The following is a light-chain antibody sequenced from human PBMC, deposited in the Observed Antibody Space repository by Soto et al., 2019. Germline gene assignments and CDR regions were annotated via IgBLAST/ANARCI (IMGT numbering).Light chain of an antibody. V-gene: IGKV1-5*01. CDR2: DAS. CDR3: EQFNSN. CDR1: QSISRW. J-gene: IGKJ2*01. Sequence: DNKMTQSLSTVSSSVGDRVTITCRASQSISRWLAWYQQEPGKAPKLLIYDASSLESGVPSRFSGSGSGTEFTLTISSLQRDDFATYFWEQFNSNFGQGTKVDIK.